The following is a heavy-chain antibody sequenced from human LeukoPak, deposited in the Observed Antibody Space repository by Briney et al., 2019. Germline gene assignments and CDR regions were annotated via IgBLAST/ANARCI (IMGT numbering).Heavy chain of an antibody. D-gene: IGHD1-26*01. Sequence: ASVKVSCKASGYTFTGYYMHWVRQAPGLGLEWMGWINPNSGGTNYAQKFQGRVTMTRDTSISTAYMELSRLRSDDTAVYYCASESGSVDWFDPWGQGTLVTVSS. V-gene: IGHV1-2*02. CDR2: INPNSGGT. CDR3: ASESGSVDWFDP. J-gene: IGHJ5*02. CDR1: GYTFTGYY.